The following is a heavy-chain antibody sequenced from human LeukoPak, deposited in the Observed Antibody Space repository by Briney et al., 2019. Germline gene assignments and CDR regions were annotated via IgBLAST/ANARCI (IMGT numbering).Heavy chain of an antibody. CDR3: AREMGSSYYDSSGYYGFFDY. V-gene: IGHV3-21*01. J-gene: IGHJ4*02. CDR2: ISSSSSYI. D-gene: IGHD3-22*01. CDR1: GFTFSSYS. Sequence: GGSLRLSCAASGFTFSSYSMNWVHQAPGKGLEWVSSISSSSSYIYYADSVKGRFTISRDNAKNSLYLQMNSLRAEDTAVYYCAREMGSSYYDSSGYYGFFDYWGQGTLVTVSS.